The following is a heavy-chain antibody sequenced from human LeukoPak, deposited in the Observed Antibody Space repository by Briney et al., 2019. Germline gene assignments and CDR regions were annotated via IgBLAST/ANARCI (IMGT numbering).Heavy chain of an antibody. CDR3: ARGRVSSSTWYSTYYYYFYMDV. CDR2: VDHTGST. V-gene: IGHV4-59*01. CDR1: DGSITMYY. J-gene: IGHJ6*03. D-gene: IGHD1-1*01. Sequence: KPLETLSLTCSVSDGSITMYYWTWIRQPPGKGLEWIGYVDHTGSTNFNPSLNGRVSISRDTTKNLFSLRLRSVTAADTAVYFCARGRVSSSTWYSTYYYYFYMDVWGKGTTVTVSS.